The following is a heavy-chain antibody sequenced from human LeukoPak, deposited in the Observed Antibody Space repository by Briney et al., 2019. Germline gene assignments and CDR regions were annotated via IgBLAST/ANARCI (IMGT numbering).Heavy chain of an antibody. J-gene: IGHJ6*02. CDR3: ARDYYGSGSYKAYYGMDV. CDR1: GFTFSRYW. Sequence: GGSLRLSCAASGFTFSRYWMSWVRQAPGKGLEWVANIKEDGREKYSVDSVKGRFTISRDNAKNSLYLQMNSLRAEDTAVYYCARDYYGSGSYKAYYGMDVWGQGTTVTVSS. CDR2: IKEDGREK. D-gene: IGHD3-10*01. V-gene: IGHV3-7*01.